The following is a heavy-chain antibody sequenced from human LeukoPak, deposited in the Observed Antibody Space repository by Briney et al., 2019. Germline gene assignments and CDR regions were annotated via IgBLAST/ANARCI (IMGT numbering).Heavy chain of an antibody. CDR3: ATDYSGYADGDY. J-gene: IGHJ4*02. V-gene: IGHV3-9*01. CDR1: GFTFDDYA. D-gene: IGHD5-12*01. CDR2: ISWNSGSI. Sequence: PGRSLRLSCAASGFTFDDYAMHWVRQAPGKGLEWVSGISWNSGSIGYADSVKGRFTISRDNAKNSLYLRMNSLRAEDTALYYCATDYSGYADGDYWGQGTLVTVSS.